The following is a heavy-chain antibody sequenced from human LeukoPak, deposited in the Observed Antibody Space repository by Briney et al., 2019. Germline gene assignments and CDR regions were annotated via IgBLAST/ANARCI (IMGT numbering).Heavy chain of an antibody. CDR1: GFTVSSDY. D-gene: IGHD3-22*01. J-gene: IGHJ4*02. V-gene: IGHV3-66*01. CDR2: IYSGGST. Sequence: PGGSLRLSCAASGFTVSSDYMSWVRQAPGKGLEWVSVIYSGGSTYYADSVKGRFTISRDNSKNTLYLQMNSLRAEDTAVYYCARDSSGYPGFDGWGQGTLVTVSS. CDR3: ARDSSGYPGFDG.